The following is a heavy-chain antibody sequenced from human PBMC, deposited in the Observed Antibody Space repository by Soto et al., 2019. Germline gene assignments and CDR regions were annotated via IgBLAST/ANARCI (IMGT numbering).Heavy chain of an antibody. CDR3: ARGGMVIIPSATAFDY. Sequence: PSETLSLTCAVSGASMTTGGFSWTWVRQPPGGGLEWIGHVYHRASTQYNPSLKGRVSISVDTSRSLFSLRLSSMTAADTAVYYCARGGMVIIPSATAFDYWGQGTLVTVSS. CDR1: GASMTTGGFS. D-gene: IGHD3-3*01. V-gene: IGHV4-30-2*01. CDR2: VYHRAST. J-gene: IGHJ4*02.